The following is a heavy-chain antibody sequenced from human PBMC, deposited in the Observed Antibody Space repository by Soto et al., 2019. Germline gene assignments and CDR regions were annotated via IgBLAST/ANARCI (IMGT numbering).Heavy chain of an antibody. J-gene: IGHJ6*02. CDR3: VKDGSSGWPYYYGMDV. D-gene: IGHD6-19*01. Sequence: QVQLVESGGGVVQPGRSLRLSCAASGLTFSSYGMHWVRQAPGKGLEWVAVISYDGSNKYYADSLKGRFTVSRDNSKNTLYLQMSRLRAEDTAVYYCVKDGSSGWPYYYGMDVWGQGTTDTVSS. V-gene: IGHV3-30*18. CDR1: GLTFSSYG. CDR2: ISYDGSNK.